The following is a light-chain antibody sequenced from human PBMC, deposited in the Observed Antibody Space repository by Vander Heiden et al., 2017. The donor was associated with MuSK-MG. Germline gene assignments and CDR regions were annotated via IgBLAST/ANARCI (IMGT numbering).Light chain of an antibody. J-gene: IGKJ5*01. V-gene: IGKV3-11*01. CDR2: DAS. CDR1: QSVSYY. CDR3: QQRSNWPPIT. Sequence: EIVLTQSPATLSLSPGERATLSCRASQSVSYYLAWYQQKPGQAPRLLIYDASNRANGIPARFSGSGYGTDFTLTISSREPEDFAVYYCQQRSNWPPITFGQGTRLDIK.